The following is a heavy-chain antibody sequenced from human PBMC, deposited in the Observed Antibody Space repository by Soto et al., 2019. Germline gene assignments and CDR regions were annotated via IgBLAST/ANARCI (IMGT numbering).Heavy chain of an antibody. Sequence: GGSLRLSCVASGFTFISSFMGWVRQAPGKGLEWVANINQDGGGTYYVDSVEGRFTISRDNAKDSLYLQMNSLRGGDTAVYYCARYFRGSGRYFFDYWGQGTLVTVSS. CDR3: ARYFRGSGRYFFDY. D-gene: IGHD6-19*01. J-gene: IGHJ4*02. CDR1: GFTFISSF. CDR2: INQDGGGT. V-gene: IGHV3-7*03.